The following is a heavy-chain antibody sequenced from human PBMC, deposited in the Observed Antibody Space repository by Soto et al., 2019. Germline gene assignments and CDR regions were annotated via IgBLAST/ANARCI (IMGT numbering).Heavy chain of an antibody. Sequence: QVQLQESGPGLVKPSGTLSLTCAVSGDSISSRNWWNWVRQPPGKGVEGIGQISHGGNTNYNPSRQSRVSISVDTSKNPFPLELSSVTAAATAVYYCARAGRGYCSGFSCDSGLYGMDVWGQGTTVTVSS. V-gene: IGHV4-4*02. CDR2: ISHGGNT. D-gene: IGHD2-15*01. CDR3: ARAGRGYCSGFSCDSGLYGMDV. CDR1: GDSISSRNW. J-gene: IGHJ6*02.